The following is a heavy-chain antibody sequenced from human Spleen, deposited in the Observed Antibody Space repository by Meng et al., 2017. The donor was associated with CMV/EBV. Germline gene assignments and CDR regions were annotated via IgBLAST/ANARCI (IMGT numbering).Heavy chain of an antibody. CDR3: AHTPYDSSGYRFDF. J-gene: IGHJ4*02. CDR2: IYWDDDE. CDR1: CFPLTFIVVV. D-gene: IGHD3-22*01. V-gene: IGHV2-5*02. Sequence: FSCFPLTFIVVVLGCVRQPPGTALEWLAVIYWDDDERYSPSLKSRLTITQDTSKIQVILTMTTVDPVDTATYFCAHTPYDSSGYRFDFWGQGTLVTVSS.